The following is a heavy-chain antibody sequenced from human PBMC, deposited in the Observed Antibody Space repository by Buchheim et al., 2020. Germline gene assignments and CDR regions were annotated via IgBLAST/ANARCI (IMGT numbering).Heavy chain of an antibody. CDR1: GFTFGDYA. CDR2: IRSKAYGGTT. CDR3: TRRHSSSWYFMVASDFDY. Sequence: EVQLVESGGGLVQPGRSLRLSCTASGFTFGDYAMSWFRQAPGKGLEWVGFIRSKAYGGTTEYAASVKGRFTISRDDSKSIAYLQMNSLKTEDTAVYYCTRRHSSSWYFMVASDFDYWGQGTL. V-gene: IGHV3-49*03. D-gene: IGHD6-13*01. J-gene: IGHJ4*02.